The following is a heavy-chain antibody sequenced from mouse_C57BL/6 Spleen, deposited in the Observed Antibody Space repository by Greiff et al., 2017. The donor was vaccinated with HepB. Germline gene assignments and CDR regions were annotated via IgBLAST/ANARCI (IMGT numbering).Heavy chain of an antibody. V-gene: IGHV5-12*01. CDR1: GFTFSDYY. D-gene: IGHD1-1*01. CDR3: ARGLRGYFDY. CDR2: ISNGGGST. J-gene: IGHJ2*01. Sequence: DVKLVESGGGLVQPGGSLKLSCAASGFTFSDYYMYWVRQTPEKRLEWVAYISNGGGSTYYPDTVKGRFTISRDNAKNTLYLQMSRLKSEDTAMYYCARGLRGYFDYWGQGTTLTVSS.